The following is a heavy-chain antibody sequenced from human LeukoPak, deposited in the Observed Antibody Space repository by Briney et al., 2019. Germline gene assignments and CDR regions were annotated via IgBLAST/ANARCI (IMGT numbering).Heavy chain of an antibody. J-gene: IGHJ6*02. CDR1: SATINSYS. CDR2: IYYSGST. D-gene: IGHD4-17*01. CDR3: ARDPPDGYGDPYGMDV. V-gene: IGHV4-59*01. Sequence: ESQSLTCTASSATINSYSWSWIRQPPTKALEWTTYIYYSGSTNYNPSLKSRVTISVDTSKNQFSLKLSSVTAADTAVYYCARDPPDGYGDPYGMDVWGQGTTVTVSS.